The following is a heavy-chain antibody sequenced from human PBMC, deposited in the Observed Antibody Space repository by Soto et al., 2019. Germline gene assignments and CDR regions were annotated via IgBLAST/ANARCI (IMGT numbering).Heavy chain of an antibody. Sequence: SETLSLTCTVSGVSISSGGYYWSWIRQHPGKGLEWIGYIYYSGSTYYNPSLKSRVTISVDTSKNQFSLKLSSVTAADTAVYYCARDLYDFWSGSRSWNHMDVWGQGTTVTVSS. CDR3: ARDLYDFWSGSRSWNHMDV. CDR2: IYYSGST. V-gene: IGHV4-31*03. D-gene: IGHD3-3*01. CDR1: GVSISSGGYY. J-gene: IGHJ6*02.